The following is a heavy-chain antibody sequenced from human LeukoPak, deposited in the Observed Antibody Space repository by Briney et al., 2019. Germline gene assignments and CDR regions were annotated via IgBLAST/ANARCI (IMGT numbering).Heavy chain of an antibody. Sequence: GGSLRLSCAASGFTFSTYEMNWVRQAPGKGPEWVSYISSGGSTIYYADSVKGRFTISRDNAKNSLYLQMNSLRAGDTAVYYCARIYDGGHWGQGTLVTVSS. CDR3: ARIYDGGH. V-gene: IGHV3-48*03. J-gene: IGHJ4*02. CDR1: GFTFSTYE. D-gene: IGHD2/OR15-2a*01. CDR2: ISSGGSTI.